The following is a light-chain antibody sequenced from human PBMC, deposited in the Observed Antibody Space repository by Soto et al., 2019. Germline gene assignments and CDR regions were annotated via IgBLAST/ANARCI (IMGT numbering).Light chain of an antibody. CDR1: SSNIGNNY. CDR3: GTWDSSLTSALYV. J-gene: IGLJ1*01. Sequence: QSVLTQPPSVSAAPGQKVTISCSGSSSNIGNNYVSWYQQLPGTAPKLLIYNNNKRSSGIPDRFSGSKSGTSATLGITGLQTGDEADYYCGTWDSSLTSALYVFGTGTKLTVL. V-gene: IGLV1-51*01. CDR2: NNN.